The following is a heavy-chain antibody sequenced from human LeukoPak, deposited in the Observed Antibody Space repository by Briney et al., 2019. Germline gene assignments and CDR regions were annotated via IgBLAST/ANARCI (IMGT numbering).Heavy chain of an antibody. CDR3: ASGLPRNYYDSSGPYDY. CDR1: GYTFTSYY. Sequence: ASVKVSCKASGYTFTSYYMHWVRQAPGQGLEWMGIINPSGGSTSYAQKFQGRVTMTRDTFTSTVYMELSSLRSEDTAVYYCASGLPRNYYDSSGPYDYWGQGTLVTVSS. CDR2: INPSGGST. J-gene: IGHJ4*02. D-gene: IGHD3-22*01. V-gene: IGHV1-46*01.